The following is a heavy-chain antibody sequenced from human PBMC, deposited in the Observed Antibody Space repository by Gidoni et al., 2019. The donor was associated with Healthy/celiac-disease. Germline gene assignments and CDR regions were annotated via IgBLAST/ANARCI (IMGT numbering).Heavy chain of an antibody. CDR3: ARYGLRGDYLDAFDI. D-gene: IGHD4-17*01. CDR1: GGSISSYY. V-gene: IGHV4-59*01. CDR2: IYYSGST. J-gene: IGHJ3*02. Sequence: QVQLQESGPGLAKPSETLSLTCTVSGGSISSYYWSWIRQPPGKGLEWIGYIYYSGSTNYNPSLKSRVTISVDTSKNQFSLKLSSVTAADTAVYYCARYGLRGDYLDAFDIWGQGTMVTVSS.